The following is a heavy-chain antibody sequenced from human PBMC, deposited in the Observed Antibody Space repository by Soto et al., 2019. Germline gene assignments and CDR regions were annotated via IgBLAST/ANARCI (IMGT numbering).Heavy chain of an antibody. V-gene: IGHV4-4*07. CDR1: GGSITESH. J-gene: IGHJ4*01. D-gene: IGHD3-16*01. Sequence: PSETLSLTCSVSGGSITESHWSWIRQPVGKGLEWIGRMYTRGSATYNPSLKSRVTMSLDSSKNEFSLKVRSMTAADTAVYYCATSTIMGLEVAGHSDNWGQGTLVTVS. CDR3: ATSTIMGLEVAGHSDN. CDR2: MYTRGSA.